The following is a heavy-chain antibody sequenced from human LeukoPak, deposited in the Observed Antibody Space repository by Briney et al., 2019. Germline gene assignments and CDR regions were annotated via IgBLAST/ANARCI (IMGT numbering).Heavy chain of an antibody. CDR3: AKDIYSSSWSYYYYGMDV. CDR1: GFTFDVYA. Sequence: TGGTLRLSCAASGFTFDVYAMHWVRQAPGKGLEWVSGISWNSGSIGYADSVKGRFTISRDNAKNSLYLQMNSLRAEDTALYYCAKDIYSSSWSYYYYGMDVWGQGTTVTVSS. D-gene: IGHD6-13*01. V-gene: IGHV3-9*01. CDR2: ISWNSGSI. J-gene: IGHJ6*02.